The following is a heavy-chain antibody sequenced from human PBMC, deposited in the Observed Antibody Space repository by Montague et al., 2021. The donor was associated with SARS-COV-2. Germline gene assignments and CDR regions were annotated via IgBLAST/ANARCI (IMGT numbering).Heavy chain of an antibody. V-gene: IGHV4-59*13. CDR3: ARDFDY. Sequence: SETLSLTCTVSGGSISSYYWSWIRQPPGKGLEWIGYMYYRGSTNYNPSLKSRVTLSVDTSKNQFSLKLSSVTAADTAVYYCARDFDYWGQGTLVTASS. CDR1: GGSISSYY. J-gene: IGHJ4*02. CDR2: MYYRGST.